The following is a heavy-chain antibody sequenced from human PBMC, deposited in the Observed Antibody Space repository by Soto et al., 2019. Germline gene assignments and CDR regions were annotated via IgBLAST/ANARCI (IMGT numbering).Heavy chain of an antibody. CDR3: ARDVDRGYSYGSGYYYYGMDV. J-gene: IGHJ6*02. V-gene: IGHV3-48*02. CDR1: GFTFSSYS. CDR2: ISSSSSTI. D-gene: IGHD5-18*01. Sequence: XGSLKLSCAASGFTFSSYSMNWVRQAPGKGLDWVSYISSSSSTIYYADSVKGRFTISRDNAKNSLYLQMNSLRDEDTAVYYCARDVDRGYSYGSGYYYYGMDVWGQGTTVTVSS.